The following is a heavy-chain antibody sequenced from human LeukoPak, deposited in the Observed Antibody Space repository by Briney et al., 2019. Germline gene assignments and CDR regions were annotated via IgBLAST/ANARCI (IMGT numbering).Heavy chain of an antibody. CDR2: INPNSGDT. V-gene: IGHV1-2*02. CDR3: ARGPGRLLVQDY. Sequence: ASVKVSCKASGYTFTDFYIHWVRQAPGQGLEWMGWINPNSGDTNYAQKFQGRVTMTRDTSVTTAYMDLSRLIYDDTAVYYWARGPGRLLVQDYWGQGTLVTV. CDR1: GYTFTDFY. J-gene: IGHJ4*02. D-gene: IGHD6-13*01.